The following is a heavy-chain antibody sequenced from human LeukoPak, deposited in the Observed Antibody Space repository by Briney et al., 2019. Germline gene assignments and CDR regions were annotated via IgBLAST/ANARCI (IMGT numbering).Heavy chain of an antibody. CDR2: IYYSGST. CDR1: GGSISSGGYY. V-gene: IGHV4-31*03. Sequence: PSQTLSHTCTVSGGSISSGGYYWSWIRQHPGKGLEWIGYIYYSGSTYYNPSLKSRVTISVDTSKNQFSLKLSSVTAADTAVYYCARVSLPTYYFDYWGQGTLVTVSS. CDR3: ARVSLPTYYFDY. J-gene: IGHJ4*02.